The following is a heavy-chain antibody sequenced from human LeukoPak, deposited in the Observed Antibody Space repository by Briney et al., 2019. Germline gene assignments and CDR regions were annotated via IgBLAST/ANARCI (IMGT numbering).Heavy chain of an antibody. CDR2: INPSGGST. CDR3: ARRGIAVAGPDY. Sequence: ASVKVSCKASGYTFTSYYMHWVRQAPGQGLEWMGIINPSGGSTSYAQKFQGRVTMTRDTSTSTVDMELSSMRAEDTAVYYCARRGIAVAGPDYWGQGTLDTVSS. V-gene: IGHV1-46*01. J-gene: IGHJ4*02. D-gene: IGHD6-19*01. CDR1: GYTFTSYY.